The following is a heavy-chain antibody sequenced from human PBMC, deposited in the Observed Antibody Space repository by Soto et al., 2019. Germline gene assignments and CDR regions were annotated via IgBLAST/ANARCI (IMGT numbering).Heavy chain of an antibody. CDR1: GYTFTSYG. CDR2: ISAYNGNT. J-gene: IGHJ4*02. D-gene: IGHD5-18*01. CDR3: ASSLLVGYGLEGESN. V-gene: IGHV1-18*01. Sequence: QVQLVQSGAEVKKPGASVKVSCKASGYTFTSYGISWVRQAPGQGLEWMGWISAYNGNTNYAQKLQGRVTMTTDTSTCTAYIELRSLRSDDTAVYFCASSLLVGYGLEGESNWGQGTLVTVSS.